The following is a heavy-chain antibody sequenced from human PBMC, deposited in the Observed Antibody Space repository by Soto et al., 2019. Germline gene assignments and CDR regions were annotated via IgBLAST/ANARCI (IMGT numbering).Heavy chain of an antibody. J-gene: IGHJ3*02. D-gene: IGHD3-10*01. CDR1: GFSLSTSGVA. CDR3: SQMRHYFGSGRHAFDI. Sequence: QITLKESGPTLVKPTQTLTLTCTFSGFSLSTSGVAVGWIRQPPGKSLEWLALIYCDDDKRYRPSLKSRLTITKDTSQDPVVLTMTNMDPVDTGTYYCSQMRHYFGSGRHAFDIWGQGAMVNVSS. CDR2: IYCDDDK. V-gene: IGHV2-5*02.